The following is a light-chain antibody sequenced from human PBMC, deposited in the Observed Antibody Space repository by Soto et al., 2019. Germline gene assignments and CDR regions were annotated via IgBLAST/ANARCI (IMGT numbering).Light chain of an antibody. J-gene: IGLJ2*01. CDR2: DNN. CDR1: SSDVGGYNY. V-gene: IGLV1-51*01. CDR3: GTWDSSLSADVV. Sequence: QSALTQPPSASGSPGQSVAISCTGTSSDVGGYNYVSWYQQHPGKAPKLMIYDNNKRPSGIPDRFSGSKSGTSATLGITGLQTGDEADYYCGTWDSSLSADVVFGGGTQLTVL.